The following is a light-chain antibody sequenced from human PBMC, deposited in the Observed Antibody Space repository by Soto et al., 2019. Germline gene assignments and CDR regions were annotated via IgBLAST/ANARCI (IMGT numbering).Light chain of an antibody. CDR1: SSNIGSNT. CDR2: SNN. Sequence: QSVLTQPPSASGTPGQRVTISCSGSSSNIGSNTVNWYQQVAGTAPKLLMYSNNQRPSGVPDRFSGSKSGPSASLAISGLQSEDEADYYCAAWDDSINGLYVFGTGTKVTVL. CDR3: AAWDDSINGLYV. V-gene: IGLV1-44*01. J-gene: IGLJ1*01.